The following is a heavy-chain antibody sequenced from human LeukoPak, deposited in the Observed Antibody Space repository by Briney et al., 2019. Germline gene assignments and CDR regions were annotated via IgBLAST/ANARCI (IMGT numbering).Heavy chain of an antibody. V-gene: IGHV3-30*02. CDR1: GFTFNTHG. CDR2: VEHDGSK. J-gene: IGHJ2*01. Sequence: GGSLRLSCVTSGFTFNTHGMHWVRQAPGKGLEWVAFVEHDGSKKYLESVKGRFTISRDNSDKMLFLEMNSLRADDTALYYCAKWGFIAPIGDPIRESFYHWGRGTLVSVSS. CDR3: AKWGFIAPIGDPIRESFYH. D-gene: IGHD2-21*02.